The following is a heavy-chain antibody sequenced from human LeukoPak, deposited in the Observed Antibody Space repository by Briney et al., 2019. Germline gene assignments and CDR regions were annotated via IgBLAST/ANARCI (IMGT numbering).Heavy chain of an antibody. Sequence: PGGSLRLSCVGSGFTFRNYWMHWVRQLPGKGLLLVTRIDRYGSGIVYADSVRGRFTISRDNAKNTVSLQMKSLRPEDTGVYYCVSDSEGRSGGDFWGQGTLVTVSS. V-gene: IGHV3-74*01. CDR1: GFTFRNYW. CDR2: IDRYGSGI. J-gene: IGHJ4*02. D-gene: IGHD1-26*01. CDR3: VSDSEGRSGGDF.